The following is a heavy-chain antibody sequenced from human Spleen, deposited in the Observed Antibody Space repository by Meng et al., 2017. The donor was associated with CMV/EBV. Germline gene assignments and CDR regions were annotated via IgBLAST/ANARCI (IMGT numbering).Heavy chain of an antibody. J-gene: IGHJ4*02. V-gene: IGHV3-21*01. Sequence: GESLKISCAASGFTFSSYSMNWVRQAPGKGLEWVSSISSSSSYIYYADSVKGRFTISRDNAKNSLYLQMNSLRAEDTAVYYCARDGVRSTGIFVVVIIPRDYWGQGTLVTVSS. CDR2: ISSSSSYI. CDR1: GFTFSSYS. CDR3: ARDGVRSTGIFVVVIIPRDY. D-gene: IGHD3-3*01.